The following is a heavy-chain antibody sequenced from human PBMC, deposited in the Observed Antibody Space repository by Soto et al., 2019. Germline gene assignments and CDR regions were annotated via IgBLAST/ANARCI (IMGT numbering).Heavy chain of an antibody. J-gene: IGHJ6*02. D-gene: IGHD3-10*01. V-gene: IGHV4-34*01. CDR1: GGSFSGYY. CDR2: INHSGST. Sequence: SETLSLTCAVYGGSFSGYYWSWIRQPPGKGLEWIGEINHSGSTNYNPPLKSRVTISVDTSKNQFSLKLSSVTAADTAVYYCARLGVGDYYGSGSYSTSASYSYYGMDVWGQGTTVTVSS. CDR3: ARLGVGDYYGSGSYSTSASYSYYGMDV.